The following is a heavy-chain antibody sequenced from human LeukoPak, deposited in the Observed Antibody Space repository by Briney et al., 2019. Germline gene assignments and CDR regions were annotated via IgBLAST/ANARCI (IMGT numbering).Heavy chain of an antibody. D-gene: IGHD6-19*01. CDR3: ARRLGEYSSGWYWFDP. V-gene: IGHV5-51*01. J-gene: IGHJ5*02. CDR2: IYPGDSDT. Sequence: GESLKISCKGSGYSFTSYWIGWVRQMPGKGLEWMGIIYPGDSDTRYSPSFQGQVTISADKSISTAYLQWSSLKASDTAMYYCARRLGEYSSGWYWFDPWGQGTLVTVSS. CDR1: GYSFTSYW.